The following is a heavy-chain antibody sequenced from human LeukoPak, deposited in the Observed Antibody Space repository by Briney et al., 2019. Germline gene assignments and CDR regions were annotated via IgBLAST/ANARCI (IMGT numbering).Heavy chain of an antibody. CDR2: IYYSGTT. V-gene: IGHV4-39*01. CDR1: GGSISGSSDY. D-gene: IGHD1-26*01. Sequence: PSETLSLTCTVSGGSISGSSDYWGWIRQPPGKGLEWIGSIYYSGTTYYSPSLKSRVTISVDTPKNQFSLNLSSVTAADTAVYSCTSGSYYYPDHWGQGTLVTVSS. CDR3: TSGSYYYPDH. J-gene: IGHJ4*02.